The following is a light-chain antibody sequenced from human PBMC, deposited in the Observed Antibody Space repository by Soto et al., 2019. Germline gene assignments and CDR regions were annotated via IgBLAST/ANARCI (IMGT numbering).Light chain of an antibody. J-gene: IGLJ1*01. CDR1: SSNIGAGYD. CDR3: QSYDSSLSGYV. Sequence: QSVLTQPPSVSGAPGQRVTISSTGSSSNIGAGYDVHWYQQLPGTARKLLIYGNSNRPSGIPDRFSGSKSGTSASLAITGLQAEDEADYYCQSYDSSLSGYVFGTGTKLTVL. CDR2: GNS. V-gene: IGLV1-40*01.